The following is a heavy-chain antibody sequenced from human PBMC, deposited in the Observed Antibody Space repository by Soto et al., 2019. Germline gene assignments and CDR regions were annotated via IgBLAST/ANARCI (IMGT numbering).Heavy chain of an antibody. CDR2: INGDGSTT. V-gene: IGHV3-74*01. Sequence: PGGSLRLSCAASGFTLSSYWIHWVRQAPGKGLVWVSRINGDGSTTNYADSLRGRFTISRDNAKNTVFLQMNSLRAEDTAVYYCARGRSGSYSFDYWGQGTLVTVSS. CDR3: ARGRSGSYSFDY. J-gene: IGHJ4*02. D-gene: IGHD3-10*01. CDR1: GFTLSSYW.